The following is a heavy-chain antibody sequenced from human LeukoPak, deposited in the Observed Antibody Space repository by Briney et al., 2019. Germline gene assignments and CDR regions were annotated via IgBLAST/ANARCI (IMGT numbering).Heavy chain of an antibody. D-gene: IGHD6-13*01. Sequence: GSLRLSCAASGFTFIRYAMSWVRQAPGKGLEWVSAISGSGDSTYYADSVKGRFTISRDNSKNTLYLQMNSLRAEDTAVYYCAKDWVASSWFNWFDPWGQGTLVTVSS. CDR2: ISGSGDST. CDR1: GFTFIRYA. V-gene: IGHV3-23*01. J-gene: IGHJ5*02. CDR3: AKDWVASSWFNWFDP.